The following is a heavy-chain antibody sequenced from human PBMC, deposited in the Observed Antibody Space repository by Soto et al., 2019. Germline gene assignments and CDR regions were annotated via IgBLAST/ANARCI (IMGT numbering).Heavy chain of an antibody. Sequence: SETLSLSCTVSGGSINSGTYHWSWIRQHPGKGLEWIGYIYYSGSTFYNPSLKSRLTISVDTSKNQFSLRLSSVTAADTAVYYCAREMNYYDTSGDSYFDYWGQGTLVTVSS. J-gene: IGHJ4*02. CDR2: IYYSGST. D-gene: IGHD3-22*01. CDR1: GGSINSGTYH. V-gene: IGHV4-31*03. CDR3: AREMNYYDTSGDSYFDY.